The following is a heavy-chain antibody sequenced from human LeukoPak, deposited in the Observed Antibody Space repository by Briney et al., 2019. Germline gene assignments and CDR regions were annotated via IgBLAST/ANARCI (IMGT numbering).Heavy chain of an antibody. J-gene: IGHJ4*02. V-gene: IGHV4-31*03. CDR3: ARGEIAYFDY. Sequence: TSQILSLTCTVSGGSISSGGYYWSWIRQHPGKGLEWIGYIYYSGSTYYNPSLKSRVTISVDTSKNQFSLKLSSVTAADTAVYYCARGEIAYFDYWGQGTLVTVSS. CDR1: GGSISSGGYY. CDR2: IYYSGST.